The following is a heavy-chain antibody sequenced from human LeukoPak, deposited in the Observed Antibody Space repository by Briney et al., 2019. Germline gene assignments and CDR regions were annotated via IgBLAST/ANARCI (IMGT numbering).Heavy chain of an antibody. CDR2: IYYSGST. V-gene: IGHV4-39*01. J-gene: IGHJ5*02. CDR3: ARHRGYCSSTSCHEYNWFDP. CDR1: GRSISSSSYY. D-gene: IGHD2-2*01. Sequence: SETLTLTCTVSGRSISSSSYYWGWIRQPPGKGLEWIGSIYYSGSTYYNPSLKSRVTISVDTSKNQFSLKLSSVTAADTAVYYCARHRGYCSSTSCHEYNWFDPWGQGTLVTVSS.